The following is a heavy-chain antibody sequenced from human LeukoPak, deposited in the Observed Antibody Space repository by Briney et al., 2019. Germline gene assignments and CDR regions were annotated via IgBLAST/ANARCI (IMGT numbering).Heavy chain of an antibody. J-gene: IGHJ4*02. CDR2: ISYDGRNK. CDR1: GFTFNNYG. D-gene: IGHD2-2*01. V-gene: IGHV3-30*18. Sequence: GKSLRLSCAASGFTFNNYGMHWVRQAPGKGLEWVAVISYDGRNKHYPDSVKGRFTISRDISTDTLWLQMDSLRTEDTAVYYCAKGPLRGTAAAIDCWGQGTLVTVSS. CDR3: AKGPLRGTAAAIDC.